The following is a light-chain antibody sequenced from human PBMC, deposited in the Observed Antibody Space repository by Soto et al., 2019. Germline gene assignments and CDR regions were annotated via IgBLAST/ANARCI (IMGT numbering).Light chain of an antibody. CDR2: EGS. CDR1: SSDVGSYNL. J-gene: IGLJ2*01. V-gene: IGLV2-23*01. Sequence: QSVLTQPASVSGSPGQSITISCTGTSSDVGSYNLVSWYQQYPGKAPKLMIYEGSKRPSGVANRFSGSKSGNTASLTISGLQDEDEADYYCCSYAGSSTLVFGGGTKLTVL. CDR3: CSYAGSSTLV.